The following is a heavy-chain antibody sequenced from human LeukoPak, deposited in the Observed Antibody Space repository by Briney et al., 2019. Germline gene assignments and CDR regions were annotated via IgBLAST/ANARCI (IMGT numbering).Heavy chain of an antibody. J-gene: IGHJ4*02. D-gene: IGHD5-24*01. Sequence: PSETLSLTCTVSGGSISSHYWSWIRQPPGKGLEWIGFIYYSGTTNYNPSLKSRVTISVDTSKNQFSLKLGSVTTADTAVYYCARSNGYNYFFDYWSQGTLVTVTS. CDR1: GGSISSHY. V-gene: IGHV4-59*11. CDR3: ARSNGYNYFFDY. CDR2: IYYSGTT.